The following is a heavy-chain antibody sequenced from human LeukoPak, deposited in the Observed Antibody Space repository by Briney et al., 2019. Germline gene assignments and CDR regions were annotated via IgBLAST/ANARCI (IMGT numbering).Heavy chain of an antibody. J-gene: IGHJ5*02. CDR2: ISSSGSTI. Sequence: GGSLRLSCAASGFTFSDYYMSWIRQAPGKGLEWVSYISSSGSTIYYADSVKGRFTISRDNAKNSLYLQMNSLRAEDTAVYYCGREGGYCSSTSCYAPWFDPWGQGTLVTVSS. CDR3: GREGGYCSSTSCYAPWFDP. D-gene: IGHD2-2*01. CDR1: GFTFSDYY. V-gene: IGHV3-11*01.